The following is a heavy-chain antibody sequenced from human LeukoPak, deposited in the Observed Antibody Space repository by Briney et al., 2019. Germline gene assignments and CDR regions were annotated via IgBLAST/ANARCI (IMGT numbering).Heavy chain of an antibody. CDR1: GGTFSSYA. Sequence: ASVKVSCKASGGTFSSYAISWVRQAPGQGLEGMGWISAYNGNTNYAQKLQGRVTMTTDTSTSTAYMELRSLRSDDTAVYYCARNIWFGELFYFDYWGQGTLVTVSS. V-gene: IGHV1-18*01. CDR2: ISAYNGNT. J-gene: IGHJ4*02. D-gene: IGHD3-10*01. CDR3: ARNIWFGELFYFDY.